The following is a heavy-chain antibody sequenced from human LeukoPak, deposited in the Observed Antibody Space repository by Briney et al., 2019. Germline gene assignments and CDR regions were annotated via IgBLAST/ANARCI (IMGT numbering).Heavy chain of an antibody. Sequence: TSETLSLTCTVSGGSISSYYWNWIRQPPGKGLEWIGYIYYSGSTEYNPSLKSRVTISIDTSKNQFSLKLSSVTAADTAVYYCARNVYNYGSYYYMDVWGKGTTVTVSS. CDR1: GGSISSYY. CDR3: ARNVYNYGSYYYMDV. CDR2: IYYSGST. V-gene: IGHV4-59*01. D-gene: IGHD5-18*01. J-gene: IGHJ6*03.